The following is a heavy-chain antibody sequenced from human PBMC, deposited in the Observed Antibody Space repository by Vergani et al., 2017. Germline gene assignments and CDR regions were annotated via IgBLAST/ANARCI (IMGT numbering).Heavy chain of an antibody. CDR1: GGSISSYY. CDR3: ARDTGRWSGYRNWFDP. Sequence: QVQLQESGPGLVKPSETLSLTCTVSGGSISSYYWSWIRQPPGKGLEWIGYIYYSGSTNYNPSLKSRVTISVDTSKNQFSLKLSSVTAADTAVYYCARDTGRWSGYRNWFDPWGQGTLVTVSS. J-gene: IGHJ5*02. CDR2: IYYSGST. V-gene: IGHV4-59*01. D-gene: IGHD3-3*01.